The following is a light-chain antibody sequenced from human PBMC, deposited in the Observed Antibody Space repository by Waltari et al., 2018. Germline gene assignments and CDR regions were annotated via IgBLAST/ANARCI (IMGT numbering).Light chain of an antibody. Sequence: DIVMTQSPDPLAGSLRQRATITSTSSQNIFYNSNNKHNLTWYQKKPGQSPKLLIYWASTRESGVPDRFSGSGSGTDFTLTISSLQAEDVAVYFCQQYYSLPYTFGQGTKVEIK. V-gene: IGKV4-1*01. CDR3: QQYYSLPYT. J-gene: IGKJ2*01. CDR2: WAS. CDR1: QNIFYNSNNKHN.